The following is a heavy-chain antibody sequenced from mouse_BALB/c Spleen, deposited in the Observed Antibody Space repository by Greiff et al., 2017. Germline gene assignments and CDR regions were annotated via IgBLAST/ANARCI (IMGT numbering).Heavy chain of an antibody. CDR1: GFTFTDYY. V-gene: IGHV7-3*02. CDR3: ARDIPFDY. Sequence: VQLKESGGGLVQPGGSLRLSCAPSGFTFTDYYMSWVRQPPGKALEWLGFIRNKANGYTTEYSASVKGRFTISSDNSQSILYLQMNTLRAEDSATYYCARDIPFDYWGQGTTLTVSS. CDR2: IRNKANGYTT. J-gene: IGHJ2*01.